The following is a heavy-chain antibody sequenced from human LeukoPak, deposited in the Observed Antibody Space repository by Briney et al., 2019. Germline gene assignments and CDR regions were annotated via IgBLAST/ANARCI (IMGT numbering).Heavy chain of an antibody. CDR2: IYHSGST. CDR3: ARDGTPIAAAGRFDY. J-gene: IGHJ4*02. D-gene: IGHD6-13*01. V-gene: IGHV4-38-2*02. Sequence: GSLRLSCAASGFTFSNAWMTWVRQIPGKGLEWIGSIYHSGSTYYNPSLKSRVTISVDTSKNQFSLKLSSVTAADTAVYYCARDGTPIAAAGRFDYWGQGTLVTVSS. CDR1: GFTFSNAW.